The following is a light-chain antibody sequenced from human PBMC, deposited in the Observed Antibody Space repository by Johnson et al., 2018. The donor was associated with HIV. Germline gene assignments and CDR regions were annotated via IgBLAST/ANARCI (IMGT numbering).Light chain of an antibody. CDR2: DNN. J-gene: IGLJ1*01. V-gene: IGLV1-51*01. Sequence: QSVLTQPPSVSAAPGQKVTISCSGSSSNIGNNYVSWYQQFPGTAPKILIYDNNKRPSGIPDRFSGSKSGTSATLGITGLQTGDEADYYCGTWDSSLSVYVFGTGTKVTVL. CDR1: SSNIGNNY. CDR3: GTWDSSLSVYV.